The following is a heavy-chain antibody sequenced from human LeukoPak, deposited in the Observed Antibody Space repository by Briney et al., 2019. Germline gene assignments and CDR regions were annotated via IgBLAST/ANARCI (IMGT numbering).Heavy chain of an antibody. J-gene: IGHJ3*02. D-gene: IGHD2-21*02. CDR3: ARGLANCGGDCYSEYNAFDI. CDR1: GGSISSGGYY. CDR2: IYYSGST. Sequence: PSETLSLTCTVSGGSISSGGYYWSWIRQHPGKGLEWIGYIYYSGSTYYNPSLKSRVTISVDTSKNQFSLKLSSVTAADTAVYYCARGLANCGGDCYSEYNAFDIWGQGTMVTVSS. V-gene: IGHV4-31*03.